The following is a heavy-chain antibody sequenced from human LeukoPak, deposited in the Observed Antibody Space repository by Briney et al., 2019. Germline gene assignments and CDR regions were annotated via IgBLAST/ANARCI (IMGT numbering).Heavy chain of an antibody. D-gene: IGHD6-19*01. CDR2: INPSGGST. CDR3: ARVSEEQWLVTTLGY. Sequence: ASVKVSCKASGYTFTSYYMHWVRQAPGQGPEWMGIINPSGGSTSYARKFQGRVTMTRDTSTSTVYMELSSLRSEDTAVYYCARVSEEQWLVTTLGYWGQGTLVTVSS. V-gene: IGHV1-46*01. J-gene: IGHJ4*02. CDR1: GYTFTSYY.